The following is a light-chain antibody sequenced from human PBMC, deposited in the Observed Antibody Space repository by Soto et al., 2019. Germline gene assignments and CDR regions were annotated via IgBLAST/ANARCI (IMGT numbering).Light chain of an antibody. CDR3: QHYYSYPYT. Sequence: AIRMTQSPSSLSASIGDRVTITCRASHVVSNYLAWYQQKPGKAPKALIYAASFLQSGVPSRFSGSGSGTDFSPTISFLQFEEFATYYCQHYYSYPYTFGQGTTLQMK. J-gene: IGKJ2*01. CDR1: HVVSNY. CDR2: AAS. V-gene: IGKV1-8*01.